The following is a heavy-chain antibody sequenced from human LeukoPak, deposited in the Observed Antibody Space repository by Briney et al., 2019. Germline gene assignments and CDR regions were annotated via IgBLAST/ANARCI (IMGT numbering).Heavy chain of an antibody. J-gene: IGHJ3*02. CDR3: ARGGGVRDAFDI. Sequence: SETLSLTCTVSGYSISSGYYWGWIRQPPGKGLEWIGSIYYSGSTYYNPSLKSRVTISVDRSKNRFSLKLSSVTAADTAVYFCARGGGVRDAFDIWGQGTMVTVSS. CDR2: IYYSGST. D-gene: IGHD4/OR15-4a*01. V-gene: IGHV4-38-2*02. CDR1: GYSISSGYY.